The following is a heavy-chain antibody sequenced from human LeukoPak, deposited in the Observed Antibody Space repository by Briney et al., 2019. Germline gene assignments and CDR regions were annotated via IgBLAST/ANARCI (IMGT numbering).Heavy chain of an antibody. CDR1: GFTVSSNY. D-gene: IGHD1-26*01. J-gene: IGHJ3*02. Sequence: PGGSLRLSCAASGFTVSSNYMSWVRQAPGKGLEWVSYISSSSSTIYYADSVKGRITISRDNAKNSLYLQMNSLRAEDTAVYYCARDFRWEPSRDAFDIWGQGTMVTVSS. CDR2: ISSSSSTI. CDR3: ARDFRWEPSRDAFDI. V-gene: IGHV3-48*01.